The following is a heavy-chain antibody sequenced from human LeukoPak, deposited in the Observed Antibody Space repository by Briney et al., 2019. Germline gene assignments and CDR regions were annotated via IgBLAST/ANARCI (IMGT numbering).Heavy chain of an antibody. CDR2: IYSDGST. D-gene: IGHD2-15*01. Sequence: GGSLRLSCAASGFTVGSHYMTWVRQAPGKGLEWVSVIYSDGSTYYADSVKGRFTISRDNSKNTLYLQMSGLRADGTAVYYCARLPSFWGQGALVTVSS. J-gene: IGHJ4*02. CDR3: ARLPSF. CDR1: GFTVGSHY. V-gene: IGHV3-66*02.